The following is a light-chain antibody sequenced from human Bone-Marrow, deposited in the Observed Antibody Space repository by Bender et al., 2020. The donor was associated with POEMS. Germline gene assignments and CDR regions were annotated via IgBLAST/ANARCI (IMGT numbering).Light chain of an antibody. CDR1: SGSVSANYY. CDR2: STD. J-gene: IGLJ3*02. V-gene: IGLV8-61*01. CDR3: VLFMGSGLWA. Sequence: QTVVTQEPSFSVSPGGTVTLTCGLSSGSVSANYYPSWYQQTPGQAPRTLIYSTDTRSSGVPDRFSGSILGNKAALTITGAQADDESVYYCVLFMGSGLWAFGGGTKLTVL.